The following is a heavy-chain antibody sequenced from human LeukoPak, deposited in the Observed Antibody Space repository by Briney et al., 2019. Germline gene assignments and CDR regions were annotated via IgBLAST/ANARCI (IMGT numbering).Heavy chain of an antibody. J-gene: IGHJ3*02. V-gene: IGHV3-23*01. Sequence: GGSLRLSCAASGFTFSSYAMSWVRQAPGKGLEWVSAISGSGGSTYYADSVEGRFTISRDNSKNTLYLQMNSLRAEDTAVYYCARLLGYCSSTSCYAHAFDIWGQGTMVTVSS. CDR3: ARLLGYCSSTSCYAHAFDI. CDR2: ISGSGGST. CDR1: GFTFSSYA. D-gene: IGHD2-2*01.